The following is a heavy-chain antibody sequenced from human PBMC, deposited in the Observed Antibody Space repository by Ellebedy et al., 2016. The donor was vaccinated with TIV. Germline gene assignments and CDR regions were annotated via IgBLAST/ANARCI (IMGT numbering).Heavy chain of an antibody. CDR2: LSGSGGST. V-gene: IGHV3-23*01. CDR3: AKRVTMVREVITYYHYAMDV. J-gene: IGHJ6*02. D-gene: IGHD3-10*01. Sequence: PGGSLRLSCAASGFTFSSYAMSWVRQAPGKGLEWVSSLSGSGGSTHYADSVKGRFTISRDNSKNKLYLKMNSLRAEATAVYYCAKRVTMVREVITYYHYAMDVWGQGTTVTVSS. CDR1: GFTFSSYA.